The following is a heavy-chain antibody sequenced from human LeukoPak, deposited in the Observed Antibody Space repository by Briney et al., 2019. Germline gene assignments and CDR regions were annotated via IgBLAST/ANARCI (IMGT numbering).Heavy chain of an antibody. CDR1: GGSFSGYY. CDR3: ARWEQQLVLFDY. Sequence: PSETLSLTCAVYGGSFSGYYWSWIRQPPGKGLEWIGSIYYSGSTYYNPSLKSRVTISVDTSKNQFSLKLSSVTAADTAVYYCARWEQQLVLFDYWGQGTLVTVSS. D-gene: IGHD6-13*01. V-gene: IGHV4-34*01. CDR2: IYYSGST. J-gene: IGHJ4*02.